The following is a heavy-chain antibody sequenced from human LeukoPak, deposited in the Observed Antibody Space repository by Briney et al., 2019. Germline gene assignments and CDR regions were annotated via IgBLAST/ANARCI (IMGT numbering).Heavy chain of an antibody. J-gene: IGHJ4*02. D-gene: IGHD1-26*01. V-gene: IGHV6-1*01. CDR2: TYYRSTWTY. Sequence: SQTLSLTCAISGDSVSNNNVAWNWIRQSPSRGLEWLGRTYYRSTWTYDYGISVKGRVTVTPDTSQNQFSLQLASVTPEDTAVYFCVREEVLARSDYWGQGILVTVSS. CDR3: VREEVLARSDY. CDR1: GDSVSNNNVA.